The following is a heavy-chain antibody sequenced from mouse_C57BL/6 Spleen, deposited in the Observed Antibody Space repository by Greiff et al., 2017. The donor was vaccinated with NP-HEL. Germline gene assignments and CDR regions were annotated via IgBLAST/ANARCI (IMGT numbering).Heavy chain of an antibody. J-gene: IGHJ1*03. Sequence: VQLQQSDAELVKPGASVKISCKVSGYTFTDHTIHWMKQRPEQGLEWIGYIYPRDGSTKYNEKFKGKATLTADKSSSTAYMQLNSLTSEDSAVYFCARGYGSSYSPWYFDVWGTGTTVTVSS. CDR2: IYPRDGST. D-gene: IGHD1-1*01. CDR1: GYTFTDHT. V-gene: IGHV1-78*01. CDR3: ARGYGSSYSPWYFDV.